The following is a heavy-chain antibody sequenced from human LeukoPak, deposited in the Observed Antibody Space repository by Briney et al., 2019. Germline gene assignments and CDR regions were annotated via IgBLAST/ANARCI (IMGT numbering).Heavy chain of an antibody. CDR3: ARHHADNYYDRIYYFDY. CDR1: GFTVSSNY. V-gene: IGHV3-30*03. CDR2: ISYEGSTS. D-gene: IGHD3-22*01. J-gene: IGHJ4*02. Sequence: GGSLRLSCAASGFTVSSNYMSWVRQAPGKGLEWVAVISYEGSTSYYADSVKGRFTISRDNSKNTLYLQMNGLRAEDTAVYYCARHHADNYYDRIYYFDYWGQGTLVTVSS.